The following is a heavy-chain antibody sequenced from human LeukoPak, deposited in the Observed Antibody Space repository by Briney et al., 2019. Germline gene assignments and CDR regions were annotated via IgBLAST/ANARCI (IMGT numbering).Heavy chain of an antibody. CDR1: GFIFSTYA. CDR2: IGGTGIST. D-gene: IGHD6-19*01. V-gene: IGHV3-23*01. CDR3: ARSIHYSSGSYNWFDP. Sequence: GGSLRLSCAASGFIFSTYAMSWVRQAPGKGLEWVSYIGGTGISTNYADSVKGRFAISRDNSKNTLYLQMDSLGAEDTAVYYCARSIHYSSGSYNWFDPWGQGTLVTVSS. J-gene: IGHJ5*02.